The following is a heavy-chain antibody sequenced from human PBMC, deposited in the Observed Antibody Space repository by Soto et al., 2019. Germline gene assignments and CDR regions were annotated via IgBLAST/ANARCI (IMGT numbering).Heavy chain of an antibody. CDR3: GRVVEGATRHTDFDS. Sequence: QVHLQESGPGLVKPSETLSLTCAVSGVSIHNSHSFWGWIRQPPGKGLEFIANGYYSGGAHYNPSFKSRVTISVDTATNQVSLRMSSVTAEDTDVYFCGRVVEGATRHTDFDSWGQGTLVTVSA. V-gene: IGHV4-39*01. D-gene: IGHD2-21*01. CDR2: GYYSGGA. CDR1: GVSIHNSHSF. J-gene: IGHJ5*01.